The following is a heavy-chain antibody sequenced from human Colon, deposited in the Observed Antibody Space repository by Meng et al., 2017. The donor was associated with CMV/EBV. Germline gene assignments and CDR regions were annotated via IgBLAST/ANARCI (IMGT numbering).Heavy chain of an antibody. CDR2: IYYSGST. V-gene: IGHV4-59*01. J-gene: IGHJ6*02. CDR3: ARDNGDYYYGMDV. D-gene: IGHD3-16*02. CDR1: GDSINDYY. Sequence: SETLSLTCTVSGDSINDYYWSWIRQSPGKGLEWIGYIYYSGSTHYNPSLEGRVDISIDTSRKHFSLKMTSVTAADTATYSCARDNGDYYYGMDVWGQGTTVTVSS.